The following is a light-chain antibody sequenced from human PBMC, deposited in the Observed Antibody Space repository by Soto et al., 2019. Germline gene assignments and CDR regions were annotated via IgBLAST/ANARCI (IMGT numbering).Light chain of an antibody. V-gene: IGLV1-40*01. CDR2: DNS. J-gene: IGLJ2*01. CDR3: QSYDSGVSGSYVV. Sequence: QSVLTQPPSVSGAPGQRVTISCTGSRTNIGAGYDVHWYQHLPGAAPKLLIYDNSHRPSGVPDRFSGSKSGTSASLAITGLQTEDEGDYYCQSYDSGVSGSYVVFGGGTKLTVL. CDR1: RTNIGAGYD.